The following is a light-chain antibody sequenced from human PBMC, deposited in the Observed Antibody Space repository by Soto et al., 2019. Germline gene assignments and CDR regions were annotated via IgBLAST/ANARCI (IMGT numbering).Light chain of an antibody. V-gene: IGLV2-11*01. CDR2: DVN. J-gene: IGLJ1*01. Sequence: QSSLTRPRKVCGSPGQSVPISCPGTSSDVGGYVYVSWYQQHPGKAPRLVLYDVNKRPSGVPDRFSGSQSGNTASLTISGLQGEDEDEYFCCAFAGSHTFVFGIGNKVTVL. CDR3: CAFAGSHTFV. CDR1: SSDVGGYVY.